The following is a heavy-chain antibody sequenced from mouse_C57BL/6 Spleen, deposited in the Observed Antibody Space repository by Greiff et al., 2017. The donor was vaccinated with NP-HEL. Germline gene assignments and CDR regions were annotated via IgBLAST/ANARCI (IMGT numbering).Heavy chain of an antibody. CDR2: INPNNGGT. Sequence: LVKPGASVKMSCKASGYTFTDYNMHWVKQSHGKSLEWIGYINPNNGGTSYNQKFKGKATLTVNKSSSTAYMELRSLTSEDSAVYYCAGGYYSFAYWGQGTLVTVSA. J-gene: IGHJ3*01. CDR1: GYTFTDYN. CDR3: AGGYYSFAY. V-gene: IGHV1-22*01. D-gene: IGHD2-3*01.